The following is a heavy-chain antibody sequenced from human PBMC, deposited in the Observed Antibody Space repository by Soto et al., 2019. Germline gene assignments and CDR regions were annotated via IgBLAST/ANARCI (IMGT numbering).Heavy chain of an antibody. CDR1: GGTFSSYA. Sequence: QVQLVQSGAEVKKPGSSVKVSCKASGGTFSSYAISWVRQAPGQGLEWMGGIIPIFGTANYAQKFQGRVTXHXDXYSSTAYMELSSVRSEDTAVYYGARDNYGSGSYVDYWGQGTLVTVSS. V-gene: IGHV1-69*05. D-gene: IGHD3-10*01. CDR3: ARDNYGSGSYVDY. CDR2: IIPIFGTA. J-gene: IGHJ4*02.